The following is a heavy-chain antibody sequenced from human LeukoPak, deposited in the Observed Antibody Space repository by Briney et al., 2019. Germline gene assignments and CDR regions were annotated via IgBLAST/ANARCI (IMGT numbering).Heavy chain of an antibody. D-gene: IGHD2-2*01. Sequence: SETLSLTCTVSGGSISSANHFWSWVRQSPGEGLEWIGYIHYDGRAHYNPSLKSRVSMSLDMSKNQFSPSLSSVTAADTAIYYCAREVITPGDSDGFDLWGQGTMVSVSS. CDR1: GGSISSANHF. J-gene: IGHJ3*01. CDR2: IHYDGRA. V-gene: IGHV4-30-4*08. CDR3: AREVITPGDSDGFDL.